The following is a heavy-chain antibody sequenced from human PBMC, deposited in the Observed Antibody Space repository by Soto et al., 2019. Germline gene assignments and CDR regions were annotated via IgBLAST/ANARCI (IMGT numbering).Heavy chain of an antibody. J-gene: IGHJ6*02. CDR3: STSGFNYSYGMDV. CDR2: IYRSGRR. CDR1: SGSISSSDYY. D-gene: IGHD3-22*01. Sequence: SETLSLTCTVSSGSISSSDYYWSWIRQPPGKGLEWIGYIYRSGRRYSNPSLKSRVSMSVDTSKNQFSLELSSVTAADTAVYYCSTSGFNYSYGMDVWGLGTTVTVSS. V-gene: IGHV4-30-4*01.